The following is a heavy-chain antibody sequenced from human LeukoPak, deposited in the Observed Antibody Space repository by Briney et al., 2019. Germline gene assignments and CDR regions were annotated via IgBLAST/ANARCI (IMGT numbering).Heavy chain of an antibody. J-gene: IGHJ4*02. Sequence: SETLSLTCAVSNYSITRGNFWNWIRQPPGKGLEWIGNIFHSGSAYYNPSLKSRVSISVDTSKNRFSLKLSAVTAADTAVYFCARGPAAEGYYFDYWGPGNLVIVSS. CDR1: NYSITRGNF. V-gene: IGHV4-38-2*01. CDR3: ARGPAAEGYYFDY. CDR2: IFHSGSA. D-gene: IGHD6-13*01.